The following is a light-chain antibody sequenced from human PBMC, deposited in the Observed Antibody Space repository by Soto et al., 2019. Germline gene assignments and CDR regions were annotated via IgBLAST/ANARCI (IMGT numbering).Light chain of an antibody. CDR3: MQALQTPGT. CDR1: QSLPHSNGYNY. CDR2: LGS. J-gene: IGKJ1*01. Sequence: DIVMTQSPLSLPVTPGEPASISCRSSQSLPHSNGYNYLDWYLQKPGQSPQLLIYLGSNRASGVPERFSGSGSGTELTLKISRVEADDVWVYYCMQALQTPGTFGQGTKVDIK. V-gene: IGKV2-28*01.